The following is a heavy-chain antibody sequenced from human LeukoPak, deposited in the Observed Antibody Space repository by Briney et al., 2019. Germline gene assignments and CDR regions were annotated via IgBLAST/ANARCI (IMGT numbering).Heavy chain of an antibody. Sequence: GASVKVSCKASGYSFSGNYMHWVRQAPGQGLEWMVWINPNSGGTNYAQKFQDRVTMTRDTSISTAYMELSRLRSDDTAVYYCARGVLAGYDSSGYPFYNWFDPWGQGTLVTVSS. CDR3: ARGVLAGYDSSGYPFYNWFDP. V-gene: IGHV1-2*02. CDR1: GYSFSGNY. D-gene: IGHD3-22*01. J-gene: IGHJ5*02. CDR2: INPNSGGT.